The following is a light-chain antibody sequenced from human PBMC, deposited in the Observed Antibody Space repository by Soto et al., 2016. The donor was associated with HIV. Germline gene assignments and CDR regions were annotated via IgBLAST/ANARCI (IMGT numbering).Light chain of an antibody. CDR1: QSITSW. Sequence: DIQITQSPSTLSASVGDRVTITCRASQSITSWLAWYQQKPGKAPKLLIYKASSLESGVPSRFTASGSGTEFTLTISSLQPDDFATYYCQQYNSYPWTFGQGTKVEI. CDR3: QQYNSYPWT. J-gene: IGKJ1*01. V-gene: IGKV1-5*03. CDR2: KAS.